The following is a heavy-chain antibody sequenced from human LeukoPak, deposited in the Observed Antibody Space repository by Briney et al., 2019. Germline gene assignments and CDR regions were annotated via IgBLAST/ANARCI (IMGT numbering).Heavy chain of an antibody. CDR3: AKDISLGFRWSTFDF. Sequence: GGSLRLSCAASGFNFNNYAMHWVRQAAGKGLEWVAVISYDGNHQYYTESVKGRFTISRDNSKNTLYLQMNSLRAEDTALYYCAKDISLGFRWSTFDFWGQGTLVTVSS. D-gene: IGHD6-13*01. CDR1: GFNFNNYA. V-gene: IGHV3-30*04. J-gene: IGHJ4*02. CDR2: ISYDGNHQ.